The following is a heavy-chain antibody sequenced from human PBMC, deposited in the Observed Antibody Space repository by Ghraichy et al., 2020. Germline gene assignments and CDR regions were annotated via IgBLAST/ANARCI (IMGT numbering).Heavy chain of an antibody. J-gene: IGHJ5*02. CDR1: GGSFSGYY. CDR2: INHSGST. V-gene: IGHV4-34*01. Sequence: SETLSLTCAVYGGSFSGYYWSWIRQPPGKGLEWIGEINHSGSTNYNPSLKSRVTISVDTSKNQFSLKLSSVTAADTAVYYCVRPPDWFDPWGQGILVTVSS. CDR3: VRPPDWFDP.